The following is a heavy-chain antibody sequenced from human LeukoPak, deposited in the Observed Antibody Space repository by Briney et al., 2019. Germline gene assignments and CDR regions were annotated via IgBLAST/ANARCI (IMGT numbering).Heavy chain of an antibody. Sequence: GGSLRLSCAASGFTFSSYEMNWARQAPGKGLEWVSNISSSGSTIYYADSVKGRFTISRDNAKNSLYLQMNSLRAEDTAVYYCARLTASIVVGFDYWGQGTLVTVSS. J-gene: IGHJ4*02. CDR1: GFTFSSYE. D-gene: IGHD3-22*01. V-gene: IGHV3-48*03. CDR2: ISSSGSTI. CDR3: ARLTASIVVGFDY.